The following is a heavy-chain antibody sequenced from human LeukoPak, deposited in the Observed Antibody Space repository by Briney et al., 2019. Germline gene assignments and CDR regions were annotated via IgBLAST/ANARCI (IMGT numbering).Heavy chain of an antibody. D-gene: IGHD3-22*01. J-gene: IGHJ4*02. V-gene: IGHV3-11*01. Sequence: GGSLRLSCAASGFTFSDYYMSWIRQAPGKGLEWVSYISSSGSTIYYADSVKGRFTISRDNAKNSLYLQMNSLRAEDTAVYYCAGAPYYYDSSGYSDYWGQGTLVTASS. CDR2: ISSSGSTI. CDR3: AGAPYYYDSSGYSDY. CDR1: GFTFSDYY.